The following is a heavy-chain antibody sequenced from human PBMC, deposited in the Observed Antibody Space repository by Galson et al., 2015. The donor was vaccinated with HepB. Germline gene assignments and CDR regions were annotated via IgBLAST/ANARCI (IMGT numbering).Heavy chain of an antibody. Sequence: SVKVSCKASGGTFSSYAISWVRQAPGQGLEWMGGIIPIFGTANYAQKFQGRVTITADESTSTAYMELSSLRSEDTAVYYCARGEGGATTGDYYYYGMDVWGQGTTVTVSS. J-gene: IGHJ6*02. CDR1: GGTFSSYA. V-gene: IGHV1-69*13. CDR2: IIPIFGTA. D-gene: IGHD1-26*01. CDR3: ARGEGGATTGDYYYYGMDV.